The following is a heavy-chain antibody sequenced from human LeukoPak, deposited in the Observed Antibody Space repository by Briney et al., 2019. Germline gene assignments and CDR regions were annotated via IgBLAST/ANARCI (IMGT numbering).Heavy chain of an antibody. CDR1: GYTFSDEY. CDR2: INTKSGDT. J-gene: IGHJ4*02. D-gene: IGHD5-18*01. V-gene: IGHV1-2*02. Sequence: ASGTVSFKASGYTFSDEYMYWVRQAPGQGLEWMGWINTKSGDTRYAQKFQGRVTMTRDTSIGTIFMELSGLRSDDTGVYYCARDGDSPMVDFDYWGQGTLVTVSS. CDR3: ARDGDSPMVDFDY.